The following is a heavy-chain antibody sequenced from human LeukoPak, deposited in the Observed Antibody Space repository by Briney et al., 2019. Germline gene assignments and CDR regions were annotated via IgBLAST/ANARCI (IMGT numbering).Heavy chain of an antibody. Sequence: ASVKVSCKTSGYTFTGYYMHWVRQAPGQGREWMGWINPNSGGTNSAQKFQGRVTMTRDTSISTVYMELSRLRSDDTAVYYCARVPFYYGSGIWPGGAFDIWGQGTMVTVSS. CDR2: INPNSGGT. D-gene: IGHD3-10*01. V-gene: IGHV1-2*02. CDR1: GYTFTGYY. J-gene: IGHJ3*02. CDR3: ARVPFYYGSGIWPGGAFDI.